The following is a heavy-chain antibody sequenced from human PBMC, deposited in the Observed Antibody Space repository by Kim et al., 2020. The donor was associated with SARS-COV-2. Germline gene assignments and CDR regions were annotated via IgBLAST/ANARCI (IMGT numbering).Heavy chain of an antibody. J-gene: IGHJ4*02. CDR3: ARDPKAPGGYFDWLLPPDY. Sequence: GGSLRLSCAASGFTFSSYSMNWVRQAPGKGLEWVSSISSSSSYIYYADSVKGRFTISRDNAKNSLYLQMNSLRAEDTAVYYCARDPKAPGGYFDWLLPPDYWGQGTLVTVSS. D-gene: IGHD3-9*01. CDR1: GFTFSSYS. V-gene: IGHV3-21*01. CDR2: ISSSSSYI.